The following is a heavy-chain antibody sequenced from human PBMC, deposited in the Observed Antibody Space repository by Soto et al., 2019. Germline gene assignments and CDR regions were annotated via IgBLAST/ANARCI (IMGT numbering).Heavy chain of an antibody. V-gene: IGHV1-69*13. CDR1: GGTFSTYA. D-gene: IGHD3-22*01. CDR2: IIPIFGTA. CDR3: AGHSFYYDSSGYYPPLGY. Sequence: GASVKVSCKASGGTFSTYAINWVRQAPGQGLEWMGGIIPIFGTANYAQKFQDRVTITADESTSTAYMELSSLRSEDTAVYYCAGHSFYYDSSGYYPPLGYWGQGTMVTVSS. J-gene: IGHJ4*02.